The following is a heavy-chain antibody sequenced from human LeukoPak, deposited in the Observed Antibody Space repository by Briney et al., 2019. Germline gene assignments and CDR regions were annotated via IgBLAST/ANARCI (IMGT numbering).Heavy chain of an antibody. CDR2: IVVGSGNT. CDR3: AADRHWFDP. CDR1: GFTFTSAA. V-gene: IGHV1-58*01. Sequence: SVKVSCEPSGFTFTSAAVRRVRQARGQRLEWIGWIVVGSGNTNYAQKFQERVTITRDMSTSTAYMELSSLRSEDTAVYYCAADRHWFDPWGQGTLVTVSS. J-gene: IGHJ5*02.